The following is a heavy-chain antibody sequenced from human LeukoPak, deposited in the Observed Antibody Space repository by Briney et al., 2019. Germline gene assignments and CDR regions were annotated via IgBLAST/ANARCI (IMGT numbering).Heavy chain of an antibody. J-gene: IGHJ4*02. CDR3: ARDDMVRGVMVSD. CDR2: INPNSGGT. CDR1: GYTFTGYY. V-gene: IGHV1-2*04. D-gene: IGHD3-10*01. Sequence: GASVKVSCKASGYTFTGYYIHWVRQAPGQGLEWMGWINPNSGGTNYAQKFQGSVTMTRGTSISTAYMDLSSLRSDDTAVYYCARDDMVRGVMVSDWGQGTLVTVSS.